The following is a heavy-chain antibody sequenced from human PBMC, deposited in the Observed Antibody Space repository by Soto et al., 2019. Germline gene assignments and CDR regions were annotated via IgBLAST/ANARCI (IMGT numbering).Heavy chain of an antibody. CDR3: AKDGNPIPYLTGYYRLGWFDP. D-gene: IGHD3-9*01. CDR1: GFTFSSYA. CDR2: ISGSGGST. Sequence: GGSLRLSCAASGFTFSSYAMSWVRQAPGKGLEWVSAISGSGGSTYYADSVKGRFTISRDNSKNTLYLQMNSLRAEDTAVYYCAKDGNPIPYLTGYYRLGWFDPWGQGTLVTAPQ. V-gene: IGHV3-23*01. J-gene: IGHJ5*02.